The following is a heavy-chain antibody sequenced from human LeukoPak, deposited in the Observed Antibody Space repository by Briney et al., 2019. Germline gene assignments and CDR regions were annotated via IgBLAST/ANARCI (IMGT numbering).Heavy chain of an antibody. Sequence: GGSLRLSCAASGFTFSSYSMNWVRQAPGKGLEWVSSISGSSSYIYYADSVKGRFTISRHNAKNPLYLQMNSLRAEDTAVYYCARDSAPLGHLYDYVWGSYRYFDYWGQGTPVTVSS. V-gene: IGHV3-21*01. CDR2: ISGSSSYI. CDR1: GFTFSSYS. D-gene: IGHD3-16*02. J-gene: IGHJ4*02. CDR3: ARDSAPLGHLYDYVWGSYRYFDY.